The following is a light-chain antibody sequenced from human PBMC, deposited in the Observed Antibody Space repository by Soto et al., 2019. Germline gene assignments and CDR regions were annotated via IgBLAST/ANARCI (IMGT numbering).Light chain of an antibody. Sequence: EIVLTQSPGTLSLSPGERATLSCRASQSFRSNYLAWYQQRPGQAPRLLIYGVSSSASGIPDRFSGSVSGTDFTLTISRLEPEDSAVYSCQQYDRKPEFTFGGGTKVEI. CDR2: GVS. CDR1: QSFRSNY. J-gene: IGKJ4*01. CDR3: QQYDRKPEFT. V-gene: IGKV3-20*01.